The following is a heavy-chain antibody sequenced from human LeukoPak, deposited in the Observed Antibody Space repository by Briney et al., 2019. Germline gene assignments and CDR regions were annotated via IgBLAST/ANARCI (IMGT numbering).Heavy chain of an antibody. CDR3: ARHCGGDCVHAFDI. CDR1: GRSISSSRSY. J-gene: IGHJ3*02. D-gene: IGHD2-21*02. Sequence: SVTLSLTCTVSGRSISSSRSYWGWIRQSPGKGLEWIGTISYSGNTYYNPSLKSRVTIPIDTSKNQFSLRLSSVTAADTAVHYCARHCGGDCVHAFDIWGQGTMVTVSS. CDR2: ISYSGNT. V-gene: IGHV4-39*01.